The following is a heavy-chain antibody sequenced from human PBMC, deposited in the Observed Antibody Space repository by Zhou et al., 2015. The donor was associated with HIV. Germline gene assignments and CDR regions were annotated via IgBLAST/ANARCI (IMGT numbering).Heavy chain of an antibody. D-gene: IGHD2-21*02. Sequence: GLEWMGGIIPIFGTANYAQKFQGRVTISADKSTSTAYMELSSLRSEDTAVYYCARTDTNYYTMDVWGQGTTVTVSS. V-gene: IGHV1-69*06. J-gene: IGHJ6*02. CDR3: ARTDTNYYTMDV. CDR2: IIPIFGTA.